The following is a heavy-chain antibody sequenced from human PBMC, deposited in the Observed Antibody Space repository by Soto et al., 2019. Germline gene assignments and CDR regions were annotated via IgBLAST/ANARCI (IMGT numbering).Heavy chain of an antibody. CDR3: ARDYDFWSYYMDV. D-gene: IGHD3-3*01. Sequence: EVQLVESGGGLVQPGGSLRLSCAASGFTFSSYSMNWVRQAPGKGLEWVSYISSSSSTIYYADSVKGRFTISRDNAKNALYLQMNSRRAEDTAVYYCARDYDFWSYYMDVWGKGTTVTVSS. J-gene: IGHJ6*03. CDR2: ISSSSSTI. CDR1: GFTFSSYS. V-gene: IGHV3-48*01.